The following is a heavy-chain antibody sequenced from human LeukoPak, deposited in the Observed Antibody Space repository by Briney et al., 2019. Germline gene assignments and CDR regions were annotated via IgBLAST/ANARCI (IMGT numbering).Heavy chain of an antibody. CDR3: AKDNYDLGVGNAFDI. CDR1: GLSVSSNF. V-gene: IGHV3-23*01. J-gene: IGHJ3*02. D-gene: IGHD3-3*01. Sequence: GGSLRLSCAATGLSVSSNFMSWVRQAPGKGLEWVSAISGSGGSTYYADSVKGRFTISRDNSKNTLYLQMNSLRAEDTAVYYCAKDNYDLGVGNAFDIWGQGTMVTVSS. CDR2: ISGSGGST.